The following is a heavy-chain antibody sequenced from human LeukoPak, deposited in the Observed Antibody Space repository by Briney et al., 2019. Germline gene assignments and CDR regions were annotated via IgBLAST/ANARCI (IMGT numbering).Heavy chain of an antibody. CDR2: IYSGGST. V-gene: IGHV3-NL1*01. CDR1: GFTFSTYG. Sequence: GGSLRLSCAASGFTFSTYGMHWVRQASGKGLEWVAVIYSGGSTYYADSVKGRFTISRHNSKNTLYLQMNNLRAEDTAVYYCARGGSGSYGDYWGQGTLVTVSS. J-gene: IGHJ4*02. D-gene: IGHD1-26*01. CDR3: ARGGSGSYGDY.